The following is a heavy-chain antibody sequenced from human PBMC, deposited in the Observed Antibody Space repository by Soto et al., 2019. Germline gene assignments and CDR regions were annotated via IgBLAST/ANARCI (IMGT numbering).Heavy chain of an antibody. CDR2: IYWDDDK. CDR3: AHTHEDYDILTGYVDY. Sequence: QITLKESGPTLVKPTQTLTLTCTFSGFSLSTSGVGVGWIRQPPGKALEWLALIYWDDDKRYSPSLKSRLTITKDTSKNQVVLTMTNMDPVDTATYYCAHTHEDYDILTGYVDYWGQGTLVTVSS. D-gene: IGHD3-9*01. V-gene: IGHV2-5*02. J-gene: IGHJ4*02. CDR1: GFSLSTSGVG.